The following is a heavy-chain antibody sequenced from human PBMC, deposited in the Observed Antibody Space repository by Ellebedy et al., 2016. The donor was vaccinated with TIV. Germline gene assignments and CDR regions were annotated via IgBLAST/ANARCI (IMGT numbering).Heavy chain of an antibody. CDR2: IYYSGST. V-gene: IGHV4-59*01. Sequence: SETLSLTXNVSGGYLRTYYWSWIRQSPGKGLEWIGYIYYSGSTGYNPSLKSRVTISVDTSKNQVSLKLRSVTAADTALYYCATQNIPRVRINWYFDLWGRGTQVTVSS. CDR3: ATQNIPRVRINWYFDL. D-gene: IGHD1/OR15-1a*01. J-gene: IGHJ2*01. CDR1: GGYLRTYY.